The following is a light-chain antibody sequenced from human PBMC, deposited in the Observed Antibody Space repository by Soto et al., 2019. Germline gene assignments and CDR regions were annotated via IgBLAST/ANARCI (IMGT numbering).Light chain of an antibody. V-gene: IGLV2-14*03. CDR1: SSDVGGYNY. CDR2: DVS. J-gene: IGLJ1*01. Sequence: QSVLTQPASVSGSPEQSITISCTGTSSDVGGYNYVSWYQQHPGKAPKLMIYDVSDRPSGVSNRFSASKSGNTASLTISGLQAEDEADYYCCSYTSSSTPWVFGTGTKVTVL. CDR3: CSYTSSSTPWV.